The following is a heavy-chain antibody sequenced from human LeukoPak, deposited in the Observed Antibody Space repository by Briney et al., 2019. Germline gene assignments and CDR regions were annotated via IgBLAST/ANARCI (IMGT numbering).Heavy chain of an antibody. J-gene: IGHJ6*02. CDR2: ISSSISYI. CDR3: ARDLTMVRGGIDYYYYYGMDV. Sequence: WGSLRLSCAASGFTFSRYTMNWVRQAPGKRLEWVSGISSSISYIHYADSLKGRFTISRDNAKNLLYLQMNSLRAEDTAVYYCARDLTMVRGGIDYYYYYGMDVWGQGTTVTVSS. CDR1: GFTFSRYT. V-gene: IGHV3-21*01. D-gene: IGHD3-10*01.